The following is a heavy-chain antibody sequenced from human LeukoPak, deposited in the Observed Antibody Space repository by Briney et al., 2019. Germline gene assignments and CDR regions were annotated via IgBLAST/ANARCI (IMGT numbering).Heavy chain of an antibody. Sequence: PGGSLRLSCAASGFTFSDYYMSWIRQAPGKGLEWVSVIYSDGSTYYADSVQGRFTISRDNSKNTLYLQMNSLSAKDTALYYCARGGKSGYNYGYSDYWGQGTVVTVSS. CDR3: ARGGKSGYNYGYSDY. CDR1: GFTFSDYY. CDR2: IYSDGST. J-gene: IGHJ4*02. D-gene: IGHD5-18*01. V-gene: IGHV3-53*01.